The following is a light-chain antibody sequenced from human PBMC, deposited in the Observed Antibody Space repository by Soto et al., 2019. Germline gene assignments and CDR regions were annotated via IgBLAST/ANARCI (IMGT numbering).Light chain of an antibody. CDR1: QSVSISY. J-gene: IGKJ5*01. Sequence: IVLAHAPGTLSFSPGEIAALSVRAIQSVSISYLAWYQQKPGQAPRLLIYDASNRATGIPARFSGSGSGTDFTLTISSLEPEDFAVYYCQQRSNWPPITFGQGTRLEIK. CDR2: DAS. CDR3: QQRSNWPPIT. V-gene: IGKV3-11*01.